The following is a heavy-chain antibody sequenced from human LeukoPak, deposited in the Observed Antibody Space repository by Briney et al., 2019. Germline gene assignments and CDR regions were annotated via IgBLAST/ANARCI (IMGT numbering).Heavy chain of an antibody. CDR2: ITGGRST. CDR3: AKGGYYYASSGLNVGFDY. CDR1: GFTFSNYA. V-gene: IGHV3-23*01. J-gene: IGHJ4*02. D-gene: IGHD3-22*01. Sequence: GGSLRLYCAASGFTFSNYAMSWVRQAPGKGLEWISGITGGRSTYYADSVKGRFTISRDNSKNTLYLQMNSLRAEDTAVYYCAKGGYYYASSGLNVGFDYWGQGTLVTVSS.